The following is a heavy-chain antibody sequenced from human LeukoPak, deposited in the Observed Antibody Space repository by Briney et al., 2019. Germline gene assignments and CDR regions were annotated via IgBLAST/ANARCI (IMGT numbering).Heavy chain of an antibody. V-gene: IGHV1-69*01. CDR3: ARADQGNQLLPYYYYYGMDV. Sequence: SVKVSCKASGGTFSSYAISWVRQAPGQGLEWMGGIIPIFGTANYAQKFQGRVTITADESTSTAYMELSSLRSEDTAVYYCARADQGNQLLPYYYYYGMDVWGQGTTVTVSS. D-gene: IGHD2-2*01. J-gene: IGHJ6*02. CDR2: IIPIFGTA. CDR1: GGTFSSYA.